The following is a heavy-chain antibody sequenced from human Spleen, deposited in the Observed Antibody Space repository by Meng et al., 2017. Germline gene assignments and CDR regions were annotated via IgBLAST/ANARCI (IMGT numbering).Heavy chain of an antibody. CDR3: ARAGNVVVVAAAYWFDP. V-gene: IGHV4-34*01. CDR2: IYHSGGT. Sequence: VQLQQWGAGLLKPSETLSLSCAVYGGSFSGYYWTWIRQPPGKGLEWIGQIYHSGGTNYNPSLKSRVTISVDTSKNQFSLRLNSVTAADTAVYYCARAGNVVVVAAAYWFDPWGQGTLVTVSS. CDR1: GGSFSGYY. D-gene: IGHD2-15*01. J-gene: IGHJ5*02.